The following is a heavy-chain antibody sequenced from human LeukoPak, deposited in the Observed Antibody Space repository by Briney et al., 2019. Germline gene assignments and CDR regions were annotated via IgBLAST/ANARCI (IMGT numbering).Heavy chain of an antibody. D-gene: IGHD6-13*01. CDR2: IRFDGSNT. Sequence: GGSLRLSCAASGFTFSSNGMHCVRQAPGKGLEWIAFIRFDGSNTYYADSVKGRLIISRDTSKNTLYLQMNSLRPEDTAVYYCAKAGGSSWAVLDYWGQGTLVTVSS. V-gene: IGHV3-30*02. J-gene: IGHJ4*02. CDR1: GFTFSSNG. CDR3: AKAGGSSWAVLDY.